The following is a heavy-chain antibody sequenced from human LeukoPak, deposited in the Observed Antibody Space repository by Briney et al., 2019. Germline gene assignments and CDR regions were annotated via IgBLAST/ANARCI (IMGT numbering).Heavy chain of an antibody. D-gene: IGHD3-22*01. V-gene: IGHV4-34*01. CDR2: INRNGNT. CDR1: GGSFTGYY. J-gene: IGHJ2*01. Sequence: SETLSLTCAVYGGSFTGYYWSWVRQPPGKGLEWIGEINRNGNTTYNPPLTSRVTMSVDTSTKKCSLNLSSVSAAHTAVYISAGIVLPYYDDTTAHKLYFDLWGRGTLVTVSS. CDR3: AGIVLPYYDDTTAHKLYFDL.